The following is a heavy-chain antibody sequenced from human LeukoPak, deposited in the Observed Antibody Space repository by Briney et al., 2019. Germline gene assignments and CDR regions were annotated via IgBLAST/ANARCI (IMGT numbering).Heavy chain of an antibody. J-gene: IGHJ4*02. CDR2: ISYDGSDK. CDR1: GFTFSTYG. Sequence: GGSLRLSCAASGFTFSTYGMHWVRQAPGKGLEWVTVISYDGSDKYYADSVKGRFTISRDNSRNTLYLQMNSLRVEDTAVYYCAKEEGTFTLDYWGQGTLVTVSS. CDR3: AKEEGTFTLDY. D-gene: IGHD3-10*01. V-gene: IGHV3-30*18.